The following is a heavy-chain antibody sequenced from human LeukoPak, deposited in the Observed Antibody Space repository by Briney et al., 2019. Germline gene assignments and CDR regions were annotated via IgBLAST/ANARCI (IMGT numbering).Heavy chain of an antibody. CDR3: ASSNDYSNYVMDY. CDR2: IYHSGST. D-gene: IGHD4-11*01. V-gene: IGHV4-30-2*01. J-gene: IGHJ4*02. Sequence: PSETLSLTCTVSGGSISSGGHYWSWIRQPPGKGLEWIGYIYHSGSTYYNPSLKSRVTISVDRSKNQFSLKLSSVTAADTAVYYCASSNDYSNYVMDYWGQGTLVTVSS. CDR1: GGSISSGGHY.